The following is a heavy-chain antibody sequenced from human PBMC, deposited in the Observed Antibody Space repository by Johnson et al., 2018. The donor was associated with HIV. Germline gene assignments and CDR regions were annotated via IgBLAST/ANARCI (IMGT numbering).Heavy chain of an antibody. CDR1: GFTFSSYG. CDR2: IRYDGSNK. D-gene: IGHD2-2*01. CDR3: AKGGGLLSAFDI. Sequence: VQLVESGGGVVQPGGSLRLSCAASGFTFSSYGMHWVRQAPGKGLEWVAFIRYDGSNKYYAASVKGRFTISRDNSKNTLYLQMNSLRAEDTAVYYCAKGGGLLSAFDIWGQGTMVTVSS. J-gene: IGHJ3*02. V-gene: IGHV3-30*02.